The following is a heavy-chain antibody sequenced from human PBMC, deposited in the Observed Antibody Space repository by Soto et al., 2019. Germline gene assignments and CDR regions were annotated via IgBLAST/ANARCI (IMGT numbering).Heavy chain of an antibody. Sequence: ASVKVSCKVSGYTLTELSMHWVRQAPGKGLEWMGGFDPEDGETIYAQKFQGRVTMTEDTSTDTAYMELSSLRSEDTAVYYCARREKSSSPYYYHAMDVWGQGTTVTVSS. CDR1: GYTLTELS. D-gene: IGHD6-6*01. CDR3: ARREKSSSPYYYHAMDV. V-gene: IGHV1-24*01. CDR2: FDPEDGET. J-gene: IGHJ6*02.